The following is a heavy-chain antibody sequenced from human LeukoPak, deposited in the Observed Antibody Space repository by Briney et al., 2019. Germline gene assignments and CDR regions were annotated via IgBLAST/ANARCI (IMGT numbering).Heavy chain of an antibody. CDR3: ARGIPIPATHPIDY. Sequence: GGSLRLSCAASGFTFTSYGMHWVRQAPGKGLEWVGMIWYDGSHIKYADSVEGRSSISRDTSKNTLYLQVNSLRADDTAVYYCARGIPIPATHPIDYWGQGSLVTVSS. J-gene: IGHJ4*02. V-gene: IGHV3-33*03. CDR1: GFTFTSYG. D-gene: IGHD2-21*01. CDR2: IWYDGSHI.